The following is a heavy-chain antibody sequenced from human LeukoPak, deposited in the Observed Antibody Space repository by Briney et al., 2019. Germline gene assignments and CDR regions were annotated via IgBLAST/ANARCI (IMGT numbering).Heavy chain of an antibody. J-gene: IGHJ3*02. Sequence: ASVKVSCKASSYTFSRYGISWVRQAPGQGLEWMGWISGYNGNTNYAQKFLGRVSMTADTSTSTAYMELRSLKSDDTAVYYCASLKNYYDSSGYLVTDALDIWGQGTMVTVSS. D-gene: IGHD3-22*01. V-gene: IGHV1-18*01. CDR1: SYTFSRYG. CDR2: ISGYNGNT. CDR3: ASLKNYYDSSGYLVTDALDI.